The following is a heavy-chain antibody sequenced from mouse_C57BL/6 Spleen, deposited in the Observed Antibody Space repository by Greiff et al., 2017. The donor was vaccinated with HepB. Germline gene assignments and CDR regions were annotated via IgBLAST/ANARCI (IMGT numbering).Heavy chain of an antibody. Sequence: EVQLVESGGDLVKPGGSLKLSCAASGFTFSSYGMSWVRQTPDKRLEWVATISSGGSYTYYPDSVKGRFTISRDNAKNTLYLQMSSLKSEDTAMYYCARQGVITTGFDYWGQGTTLTVSS. CDR1: GFTFSSYG. CDR2: ISSGGSYT. CDR3: ARQGVITTGFDY. J-gene: IGHJ2*01. V-gene: IGHV5-6*01. D-gene: IGHD1-1*01.